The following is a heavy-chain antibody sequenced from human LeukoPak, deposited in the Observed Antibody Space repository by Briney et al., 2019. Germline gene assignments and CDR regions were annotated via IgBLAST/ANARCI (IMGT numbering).Heavy chain of an antibody. J-gene: IGHJ4*02. D-gene: IGHD3-9*01. V-gene: IGHV3-9*01. CDR2: ISWNSGNI. Sequence: PGGSLRLSCAASGFTFDDYAMHWVRQAPGKGLEWVSGISWNSGNIDYADSVKGRFTISRDNAKNSLYLQMSSLRAEDTALYYCAKLSVDYDILTGYSYTYWGQGTLVTVSS. CDR3: AKLSVDYDILTGYSYTY. CDR1: GFTFDDYA.